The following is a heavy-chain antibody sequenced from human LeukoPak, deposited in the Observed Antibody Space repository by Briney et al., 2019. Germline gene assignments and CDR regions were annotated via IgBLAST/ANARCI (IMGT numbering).Heavy chain of an antibody. J-gene: IGHJ4*02. CDR3: VTVVGNWNYLTF. V-gene: IGHV4-39*07. CDR2: IYHSGST. D-gene: IGHD1-7*01. Sequence: KSSETLSLTCSVSGGSIISSNYYWGWIRQPPGKGLEWIGNIYHSGSTYYNPSLKSRVTISVDTSKNDFSLKLISVTAADTAVYYCVTVVGNWNYLTFWGQGTLASVSS. CDR1: GGSIISSNYY.